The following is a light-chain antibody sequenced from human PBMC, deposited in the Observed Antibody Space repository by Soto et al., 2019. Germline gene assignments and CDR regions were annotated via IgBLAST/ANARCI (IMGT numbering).Light chain of an antibody. J-gene: IGKJ2*01. CDR1: QSVSSSY. Sequence: EIVLTQSPGTLSLSPGERATLSCRASQSVSSSYLAWYQQKPGQAPRLLIYGASSRATGNPDRFSGSGSGTDFTLTISRLEPEDFAVYYCQQYGSSPQNTFGQGTKLEIK. CDR2: GAS. V-gene: IGKV3-20*01. CDR3: QQYGSSPQNT.